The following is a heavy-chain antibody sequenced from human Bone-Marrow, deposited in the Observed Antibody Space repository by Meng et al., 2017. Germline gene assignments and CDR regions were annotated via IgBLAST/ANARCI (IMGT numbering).Heavy chain of an antibody. D-gene: IGHD1-26*01. CDR1: GFTFSSYD. J-gene: IGHJ4*02. CDR3: AKDVATGRYSRGCDY. CDR2: IGTAGDT. Sequence: GESLKISCAACGFTFSSYDMHWVRQATGKGLEWVSAIGTAGDTYYPGSVKGQFTISRENAKNSLYLQMNSLGAEDTALYYCAKDVATGRYSRGCDYWGQGALVTVSS. V-gene: IGHV3-13*03.